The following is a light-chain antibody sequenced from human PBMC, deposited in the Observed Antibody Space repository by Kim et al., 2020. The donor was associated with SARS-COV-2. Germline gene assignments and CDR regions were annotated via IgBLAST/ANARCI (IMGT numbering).Light chain of an antibody. CDR1: QCVSSSY. J-gene: IGKJ2*01. CDR3: QQYGSSPYT. Sequence: LCPGKSPILHCRASQCVSSSYLAWYQTKPGQAPRLLIYGASSRATGIPDKFSGSGSGTDFNLTISRLEPEDFAVYSCQQYGSSPYTFGQGTKLEI. V-gene: IGKV3-20*01. CDR2: GAS.